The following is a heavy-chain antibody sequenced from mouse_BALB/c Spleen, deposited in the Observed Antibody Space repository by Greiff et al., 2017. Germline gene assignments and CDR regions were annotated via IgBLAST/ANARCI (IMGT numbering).Heavy chain of an antibody. CDR3: ARKGSSGPLAY. CDR1: GFTFSSFG. CDR2: ISSGSSTI. J-gene: IGHJ3*01. V-gene: IGHV5-17*02. Sequence: EVKLVESGGGLVQPGGSRKLSCAASGFTFSSFGLHWVRQAPEKGLEWVAYISSGSSTIYYADTVKGRFTISRDNPKNTLFLQMTSLRSEDTAMYYWARKGSSGPLAYWGQGTLVTVSA. D-gene: IGHD3-1*01.